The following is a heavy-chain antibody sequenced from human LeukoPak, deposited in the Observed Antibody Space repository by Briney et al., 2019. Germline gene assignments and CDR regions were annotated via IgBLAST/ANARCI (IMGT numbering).Heavy chain of an antibody. J-gene: IGHJ3*02. CDR1: GGSISSGGYS. CDR3: ARVGYYDSSGYPGAFDI. CDR2: IYHSGST. Sequence: SQTLSLTCAVSGGSISSGGYSWSWIRQPLGKGLEWIGYIYHSGSTYYNPSLKSRVTISVDRSKNQFSLKLSSVTAADTAVYYCARVGYYDSSGYPGAFDIWGQGTMVTVSS. D-gene: IGHD3-22*01. V-gene: IGHV4-30-2*01.